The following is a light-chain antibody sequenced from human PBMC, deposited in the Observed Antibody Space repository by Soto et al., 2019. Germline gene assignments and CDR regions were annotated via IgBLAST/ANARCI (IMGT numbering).Light chain of an antibody. V-gene: IGKV3-15*01. J-gene: IGKJ5*01. Sequence: EIVLTQSPVILSVSPGETATLSCRASESVTRNLAWYQHMPGQAPRLLVFHASVRATGIPDRFSGSGSGTEFSLTISNLQSEDFAVYFCQKYIDWPPITFGQGIRLEIK. CDR1: ESVTRN. CDR2: HAS. CDR3: QKYIDWPPIT.